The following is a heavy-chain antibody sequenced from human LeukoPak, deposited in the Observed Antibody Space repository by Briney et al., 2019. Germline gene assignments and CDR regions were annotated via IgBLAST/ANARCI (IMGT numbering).Heavy chain of an antibody. Sequence: ASVKVSCKASGYTFTSYGISWVRQAPGQGLEWMGWISAYNGNTNYAQKLQGRVTMTTDTSTSTAYMELRSLRSDDTAVYYCARSDRSYYYDSSGFGDYWGQGTLVTVSS. J-gene: IGHJ4*02. CDR3: ARSDRSYYYDSSGFGDY. CDR1: GYTFTSYG. CDR2: ISAYNGNT. V-gene: IGHV1-18*01. D-gene: IGHD3-22*01.